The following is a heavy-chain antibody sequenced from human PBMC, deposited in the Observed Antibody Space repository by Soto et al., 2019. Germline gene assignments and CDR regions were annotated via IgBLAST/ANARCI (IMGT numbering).Heavy chain of an antibody. Sequence: PGGSLRLSCAASGFPFISYGMHWVRQAPGKGLEWVAVIWYDGSNKYYADSVKGRFTISRDNSKNTLYLQMNSLRAEDTAVYYCARDTLLWFGELSHYGMDVWGQGTTVTVSS. CDR2: IWYDGSNK. CDR1: GFPFISYG. CDR3: ARDTLLWFGELSHYGMDV. V-gene: IGHV3-33*01. D-gene: IGHD3-10*01. J-gene: IGHJ6*02.